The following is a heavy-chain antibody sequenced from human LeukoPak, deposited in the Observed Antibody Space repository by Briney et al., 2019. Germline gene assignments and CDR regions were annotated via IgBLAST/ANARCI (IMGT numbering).Heavy chain of an antibody. CDR1: GGSISSNNW. Sequence: SGTLSLTCAVSGGSISSNNWWSWVRQPPGKGLEWIGEIFHTGSTNYNPSLKSRLTMSVDRSKNQFSLKLSSLTAADTAVYYCARTSSSWHFDYWGQGTLVTVSS. CDR2: IFHTGST. V-gene: IGHV4-4*02. J-gene: IGHJ4*02. CDR3: ARTSSSWHFDY. D-gene: IGHD2-15*01.